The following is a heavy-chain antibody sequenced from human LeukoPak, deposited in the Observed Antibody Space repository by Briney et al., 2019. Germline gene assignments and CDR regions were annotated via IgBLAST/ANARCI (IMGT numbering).Heavy chain of an antibody. Sequence: ASVKVSCKASGYTFTSHGISWVRQAPGQGLEWMGWISAYNGNTNYAQKLQGRVTMTTDTSTSTAYMELRSLRSDDTAVYYCARTGYCSGGSCGRDWFDPWGQGTLVTVSS. CDR1: GYTFTSHG. CDR3: ARTGYCSGGSCGRDWFDP. V-gene: IGHV1-18*01. J-gene: IGHJ5*02. CDR2: ISAYNGNT. D-gene: IGHD2-15*01.